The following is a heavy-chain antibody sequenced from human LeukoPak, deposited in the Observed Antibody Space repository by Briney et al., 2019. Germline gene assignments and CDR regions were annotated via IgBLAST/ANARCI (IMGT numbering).Heavy chain of an antibody. CDR3: VREGLRPYFDY. V-gene: IGHV3-33*01. J-gene: IGHJ4*02. CDR2: IWYDETYK. Sequence: PGGSLRLSCAASGFTFSSYAMHWVRQAPGKGLEWVAVIWYDETYKYYADSVKGRFTISRDNSKNTLYLLMNSLRGEDTAVYYCVREGLRPYFDYWGQGTLVTVSS. CDR1: GFTFSSYA.